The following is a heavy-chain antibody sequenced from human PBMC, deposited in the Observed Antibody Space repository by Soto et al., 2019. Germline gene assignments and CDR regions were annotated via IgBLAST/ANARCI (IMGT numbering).Heavy chain of an antibody. V-gene: IGHV3-30-3*01. CDR1: GFTFSSYA. CDR3: ARGRYFDWLLFDSPYYFDD. J-gene: IGHJ4*02. D-gene: IGHD3-9*01. Sequence: PGGSLRLSCAASGFTFSSYAMHWVRQAPGKGLEWVAVISYDGSNKYYADSVKGRFTISRDNSKNTLYLQMNSLRAEDTAVYYCARGRYFDWLLFDSPYYFDDWGQGTLVTVSS. CDR2: ISYDGSNK.